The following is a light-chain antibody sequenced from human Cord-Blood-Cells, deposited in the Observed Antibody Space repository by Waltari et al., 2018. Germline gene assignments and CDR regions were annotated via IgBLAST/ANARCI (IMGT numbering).Light chain of an antibody. CDR3: QQSYSTPIFT. J-gene: IGKJ3*01. Sequence: DIQMTHSPSSLSASVGDRVTINRRASQSISSYLNWYQQKPGKAPKLLIYAASSLQSGVPSRCSGSGSGTDFTLTISSLQPEEFATYYCQQSYSTPIFTFGPGTKVDIK. CDR1: QSISSY. CDR2: AAS. V-gene: IGKV1-39*01.